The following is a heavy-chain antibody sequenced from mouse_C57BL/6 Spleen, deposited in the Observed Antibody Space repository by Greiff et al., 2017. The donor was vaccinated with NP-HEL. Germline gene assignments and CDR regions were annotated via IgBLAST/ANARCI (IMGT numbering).Heavy chain of an antibody. CDR3: AREGKLGRYFDY. Sequence: EVQGVESGPELVKPGASVKISCKASGYSFTDYNMNWVKQSNGKSLEWIGVINPNYGTTSYNQKFKGKATLTVDQSSSTAYMQLNGLTSEDSAVYYCAREGKLGRYFDYWGQGTTLTVSS. CDR1: GYSFTDYN. D-gene: IGHD4-1*01. V-gene: IGHV1-39*01. J-gene: IGHJ2*01. CDR2: INPNYGTT.